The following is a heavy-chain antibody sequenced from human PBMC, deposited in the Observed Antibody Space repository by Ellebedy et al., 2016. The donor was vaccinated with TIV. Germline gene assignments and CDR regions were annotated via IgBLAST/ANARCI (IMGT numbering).Heavy chain of an antibody. J-gene: IGHJ6*03. CDR2: ISYDGSNK. CDR1: GFTVSSYA. V-gene: IGHV3-30-3*01. CDR3: ARDSLDYPYYYMDV. Sequence: GESLKISCAASGFTVSSYAMHWVRQAPGKGLEWVAVISYDGSNKFYADSVKGRFTISRDSSKNTLYLQMNSLRAEDTAVYYCARDSLDYPYYYMDVWGEGTTVTVSS.